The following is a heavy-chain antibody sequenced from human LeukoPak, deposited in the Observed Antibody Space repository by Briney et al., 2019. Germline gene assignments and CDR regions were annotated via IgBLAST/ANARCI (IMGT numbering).Heavy chain of an antibody. CDR2: ISSSSSYI. CDR3: ARDTYYDYVWGSWDYYYYYMDV. V-gene: IGHV3-21*01. D-gene: IGHD3-16*01. J-gene: IGHJ6*03. Sequence: GGPLRLSCAASGFTFSSYSMNWVRQAPGKGLEWVSSISSSSSYIYYADSVKGRFTISRDNDKNSLYLQMNSLRAEDTAVYYCARDTYYDYVWGSWDYYYYYMDVWGKGTTVTVSS. CDR1: GFTFSSYS.